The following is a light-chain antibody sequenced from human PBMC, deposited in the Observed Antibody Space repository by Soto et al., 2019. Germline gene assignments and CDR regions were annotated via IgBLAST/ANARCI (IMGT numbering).Light chain of an antibody. CDR1: QLVSSSY. CDR2: DAS. Sequence: EIVLTQSPGTLSLSPGERVTLSCRASQLVSSSYLAWYQQNPGQAPRLLIYDASSRATGIPDGFSGSGSGTDFTLSISRLEPEDFAVYYCQQYGSTPLTFGGGTKVEIK. CDR3: QQYGSTPLT. J-gene: IGKJ4*01. V-gene: IGKV3-20*01.